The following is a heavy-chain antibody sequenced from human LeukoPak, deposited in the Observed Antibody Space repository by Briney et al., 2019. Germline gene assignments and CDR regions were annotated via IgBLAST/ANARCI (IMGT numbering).Heavy chain of an antibody. CDR3: ARVDWYYDFWSGYYGGYYFDY. D-gene: IGHD3-3*01. J-gene: IGHJ4*02. CDR2: ISSSRSYI. CDR1: GFTFSSYS. Sequence: GGSLRLSCAASGFTFSSYSMNWVRQAPGKGLEWVSSISSSRSYIYYADSVKGRFTISRDNAKNSLYLQMNSLRAEDTAVYYCARVDWYYDFWSGYYGGYYFDYWGQGTLVTVSS. V-gene: IGHV3-21*01.